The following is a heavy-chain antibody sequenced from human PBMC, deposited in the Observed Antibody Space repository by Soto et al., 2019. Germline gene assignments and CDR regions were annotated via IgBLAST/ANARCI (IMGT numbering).Heavy chain of an antibody. CDR2: ISAYNGNT. J-gene: IGHJ3*02. CDR3: ATSSRITMIVVAPDAFDI. CDR1: GYTFTSYG. D-gene: IGHD3-22*01. Sequence: ASVKVSCKASGYTFTSYGISWVRQAPGQGLEWKGWISAYNGNTNYAQKLQGRVTMTTDTSTSTAYMELRSLRSDDTAVYYCATSSRITMIVVAPDAFDIWGQGTMVTVSS. V-gene: IGHV1-18*01.